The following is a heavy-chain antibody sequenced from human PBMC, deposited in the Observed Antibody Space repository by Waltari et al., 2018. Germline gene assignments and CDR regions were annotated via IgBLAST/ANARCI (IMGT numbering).Heavy chain of an antibody. CDR3: ARLVGGYDDPFDY. J-gene: IGHJ4*02. D-gene: IGHD5-12*01. V-gene: IGHV3-30-3*01. CDR2: ISYDGSNK. CDR1: GFTFSSYA. Sequence: QVQLVESGGGVVQPGRSLRLSCAASGFTFSSYAMHWVRQAPGKGLEWVAVISYDGSNKYYADSVKGRFTISRDNSKNTLYLQMNSLRAEDTAVYYCARLVGGYDDPFDYLGQGTLVTVSS.